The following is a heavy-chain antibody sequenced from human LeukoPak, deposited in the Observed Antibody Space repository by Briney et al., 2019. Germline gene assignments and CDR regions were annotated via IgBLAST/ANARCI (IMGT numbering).Heavy chain of an antibody. CDR1: GGSFSGYY. D-gene: IGHD2-21*02. Sequence: SETLSLTCAVYGGSFSGYYWSWIRQPPGKGLEWIGEINHSGSTNYNPSLKSRVTISVDTSKNQFSLKLSSVTAADTAVYYCARLADCGGDCYSRYNWFDPWGQGTLVTVSS. J-gene: IGHJ5*02. V-gene: IGHV4-34*01. CDR3: ARLADCGGDCYSRYNWFDP. CDR2: INHSGST.